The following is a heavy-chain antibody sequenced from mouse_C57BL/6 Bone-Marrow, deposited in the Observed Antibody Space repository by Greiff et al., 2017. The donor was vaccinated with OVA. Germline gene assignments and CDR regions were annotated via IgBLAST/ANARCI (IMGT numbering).Heavy chain of an antibody. CDR2: ISSGGSYT. CDR1: GFTFSSYG. J-gene: IGHJ4*01. D-gene: IGHD1-1*01. V-gene: IGHV5-6*01. CDR3: ARPLLPPSAIDY. Sequence: EVKLQESGGDLVKPGGSLKLSCAASGFTFSSYGMSWVRQTPDKRLEWVATISSGGSYTYYPDSVKGRFPISRDNAKISLYLHMLSLKSDDTSLSSCARPLLPPSAIDYWGQGTSVPVSS.